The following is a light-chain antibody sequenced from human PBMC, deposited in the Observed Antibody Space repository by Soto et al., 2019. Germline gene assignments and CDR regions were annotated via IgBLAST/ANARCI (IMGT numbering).Light chain of an antibody. Sequence: QSALTQPASVSGSPGQSITISCTGTSSDIGSYNLVSWYQQHPGKAPKLMIYEGTKRPSGVSNRFSGSKSGNTASLTISGLQAEDEADYYCCAYAGSNTLYVFGTGTNVTVL. CDR1: SSDIGSYNL. CDR3: CAYAGSNTLYV. CDR2: EGT. V-gene: IGLV2-23*01. J-gene: IGLJ1*01.